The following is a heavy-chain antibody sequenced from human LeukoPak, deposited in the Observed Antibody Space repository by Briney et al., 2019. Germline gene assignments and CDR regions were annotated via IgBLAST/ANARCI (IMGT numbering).Heavy chain of an antibody. J-gene: IGHJ4*02. Sequence: GGSLRLSCAASGFTFSSYSMNWVRQAPGKGPEWVSSISSSSSYIYYADSVKGRFTISRDNAKNSLYLQMNSLRAEDTAVYYCATPVLKGGSVWGQGTLVTVSS. CDR2: ISSSSSYI. D-gene: IGHD2/OR15-2a*01. V-gene: IGHV3-21*01. CDR3: ATPVLKGGSV. CDR1: GFTFSSYS.